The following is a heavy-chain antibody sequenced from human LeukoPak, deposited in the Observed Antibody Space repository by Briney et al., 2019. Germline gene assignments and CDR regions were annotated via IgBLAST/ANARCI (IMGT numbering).Heavy chain of an antibody. D-gene: IGHD1-26*01. CDR3: ARRIVGATTHLFDY. Sequence: GESLKISCKVSGFTFTTYWIGWVRQMPGKGLEWMGIIYPGDSDTRYSPSFQGQVTISADKSISTAYLQWSSLTASDTAMYYCARRIVGATTHLFDYWGQGTLVTVSS. J-gene: IGHJ4*02. CDR1: GFTFTTYW. CDR2: IYPGDSDT. V-gene: IGHV5-51*01.